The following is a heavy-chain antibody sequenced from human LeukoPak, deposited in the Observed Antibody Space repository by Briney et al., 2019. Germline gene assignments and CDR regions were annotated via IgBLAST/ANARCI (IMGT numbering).Heavy chain of an antibody. Sequence: ASETLSLTCTVSGGSISSSSYYWGWIRQPPGKGLEWIGSIYYSGSIYYNPSLKSRVTISVDTSKNQFSLKLSSVTAADTAVYYCARDFTFMYGGDYWGQGTLVTVSS. D-gene: IGHD3-16*01. V-gene: IGHV4-39*07. J-gene: IGHJ4*02. CDR1: GGSISSSSYY. CDR3: ARDFTFMYGGDY. CDR2: IYYSGSI.